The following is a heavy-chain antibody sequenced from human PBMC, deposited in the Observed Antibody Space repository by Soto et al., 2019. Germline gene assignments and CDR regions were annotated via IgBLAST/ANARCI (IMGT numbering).Heavy chain of an antibody. CDR2: IKQDGSEK. CDR3: AVGSGYDPGTAYY. Sequence: GGSLRLSCAASGFTFSSYWMSWVRQAPGKGLEWVANIKQDGSEKYYVDSVKGRFTISRDNAKNSLYLQMNSLRAEDTAVYYCAVGSGYDPGTAYYWGQGTLVTVSS. CDR1: GFTFSSYW. D-gene: IGHD5-12*01. J-gene: IGHJ4*02. V-gene: IGHV3-7*01.